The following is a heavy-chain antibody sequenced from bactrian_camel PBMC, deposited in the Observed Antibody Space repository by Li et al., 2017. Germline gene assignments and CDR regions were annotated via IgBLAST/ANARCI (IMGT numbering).Heavy chain of an antibody. J-gene: IGHJ4*01. CDR2: INNIGGTSNT. V-gene: IGHV3S63*01. Sequence: QVQLVESGGGSVQAGGSLRLSCAASGYTPTIYCMGWFRQAPGKEREGVARINNIGGTSNTDYAESVKGRFTISKDNAANTLYLQMGSLKAEDTAVYYCALGSSASAWTSLSASAFVYWGQGTQVTVS. CDR1: GYTPTIYC. D-gene: IGHD3*01. CDR3: ALGSSASAWTSLSASAFVY.